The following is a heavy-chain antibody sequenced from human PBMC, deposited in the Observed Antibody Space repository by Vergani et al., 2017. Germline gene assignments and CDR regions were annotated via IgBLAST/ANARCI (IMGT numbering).Heavy chain of an antibody. CDR3: AKGYCSSTSCYYYFDY. V-gene: IGHV3-9*01. D-gene: IGHD2-2*01. CDR1: GFGLKNFA. CDR2: ISWNSGSI. J-gene: IGHJ4*02. Sequence: VSLVESGGGVVQPGRSLTLTCSASGFGLKNFAMHWVRQAPGKGLEWVSGISWNSGSIGYADAVKGRFTISRDNAKNSLYLQMNRLRAEDTALYYCAKGYCSSTSCYYYFDYWGQGTLVTVSS.